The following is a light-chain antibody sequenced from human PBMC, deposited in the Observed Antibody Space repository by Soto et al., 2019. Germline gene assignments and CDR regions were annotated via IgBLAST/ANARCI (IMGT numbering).Light chain of an antibody. CDR1: QSISRY. CDR3: HQSYGTPIP. V-gene: IGKV1-39*01. Sequence: DIQMTQSPSSLSASVGDRVTITCRASQSISRYLNWYQQKPGKAPNLLIYVASSLQSEVPSRFSGSGSGTDFTLTITSLQPEDFATYYCHQSYGTPIPFGQGTRLPIK. CDR2: VAS. J-gene: IGKJ5*01.